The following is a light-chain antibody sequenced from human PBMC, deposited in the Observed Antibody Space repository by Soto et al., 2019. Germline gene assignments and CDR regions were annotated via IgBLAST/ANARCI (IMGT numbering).Light chain of an antibody. J-gene: IGKJ1*01. CDR2: DAS. CDR3: QQYNSYSG. V-gene: IGKV1-5*01. Sequence: DIQMTQYPSTLSASVGDRVTITCRASQSISSWLAWYQQKPGKAPKLLIYDASSLESGVPSRFSGSGSGTEFTLTISSLQPDDFATYYCQQYNSYSGFGQGTKVDIK. CDR1: QSISSW.